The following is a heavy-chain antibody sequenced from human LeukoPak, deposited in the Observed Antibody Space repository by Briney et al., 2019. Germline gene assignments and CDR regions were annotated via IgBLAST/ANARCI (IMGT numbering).Heavy chain of an antibody. CDR2: IYYSGST. J-gene: IGHJ6*02. CDR1: GGSISSYY. V-gene: IGHV4-59*01. Sequence: TSETLSLTCTVSGGSISSYYWSWIRQPPGKGLEWIGYIYYSGSTKYNPSLESRVIISVDKSRDQFSLNLTSVTAADTAMYYCARGHTVRGMDVWGQGTTVTVSS. D-gene: IGHD4-17*01. CDR3: ARGHTVRGMDV.